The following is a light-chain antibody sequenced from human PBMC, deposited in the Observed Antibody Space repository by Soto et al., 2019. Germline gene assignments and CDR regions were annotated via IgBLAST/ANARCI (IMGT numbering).Light chain of an antibody. Sequence: DIQMTQSPSTLSGSVGDRVTITCRASQTISSWLAWYQQKPGKAPKLLIYKASTLKSGVPSRFSGSGSGTEFTLTISSLQPEDFATYYCQQSFRTPFTFGPGNKLDIK. CDR2: KAS. CDR1: QTISSW. CDR3: QQSFRTPFT. V-gene: IGKV1-5*03. J-gene: IGKJ3*01.